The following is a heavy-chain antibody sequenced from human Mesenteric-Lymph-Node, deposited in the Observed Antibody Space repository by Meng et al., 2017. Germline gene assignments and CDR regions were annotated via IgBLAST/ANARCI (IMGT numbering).Heavy chain of an antibody. CDR1: GFSLNTTGVG. J-gene: IGHJ5*01. CDR2: IYWNDNK. D-gene: IGHD3-3*02. Sequence: SGLTLVKPTQTLTLTCTFSGFSLNTTGVGVGWIRQPPGKALEWLALIYWNDNKRYSPSLKSRLTITKDTSKNQVVLTMTNMDPVDTATYYCANRPPHVFSSNWYDYWGQGTLVTVSS. V-gene: IGHV2-5*01. CDR3: ANRPPHVFSSNWYDY.